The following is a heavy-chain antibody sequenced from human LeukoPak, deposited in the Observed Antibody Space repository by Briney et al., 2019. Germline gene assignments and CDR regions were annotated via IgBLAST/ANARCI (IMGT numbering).Heavy chain of an antibody. V-gene: IGHV4-61*02. CDR1: GGSISSGSYY. CDR2: IYTSGST. Sequence: SQTLSLTCTVSGGSISSGSYYWSWIRQPAGKGLEWIGRIYTSGSTNYNPSLKSRVTISVDTSKNQFSLKLSSVTAADTAVYYCARERWLQPYYYYYYMDVWGKGTTVTISS. D-gene: IGHD5-24*01. CDR3: ARERWLQPYYYYYYMDV. J-gene: IGHJ6*03.